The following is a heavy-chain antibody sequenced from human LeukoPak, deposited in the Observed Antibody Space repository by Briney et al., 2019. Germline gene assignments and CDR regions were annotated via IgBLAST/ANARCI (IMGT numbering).Heavy chain of an antibody. CDR3: ARDRSYDFWSGSRTFDY. CDR1: GYTFTSYD. D-gene: IGHD3-3*01. J-gene: IGHJ4*02. Sequence: GASVKVSCKASGYTFTSYDINWVRQAPGQGLEWMGWISAYNGNTNYAQKLQGRVTMTTDTSTSTAYMELRSLRSDDTAVYYCARDRSYDFWSGSRTFDYWGQGTLVTVSS. V-gene: IGHV1-18*01. CDR2: ISAYNGNT.